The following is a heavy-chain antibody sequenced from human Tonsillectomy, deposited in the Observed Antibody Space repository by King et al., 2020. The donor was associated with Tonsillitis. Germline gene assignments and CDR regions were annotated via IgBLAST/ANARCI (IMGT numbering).Heavy chain of an antibody. V-gene: IGHV1-8*01. J-gene: IGHJ4*02. CDR3: ATGGIAVAEPAY. CDR1: GFTFTSYD. CDR2: MNPNSGST. D-gene: IGHD6-19*01. Sequence: QLVQSGAEVKKPGASVKVSCKASGFTFTSYDINWIRQAAGKGLEWMGWMNPNSGSTNYAQKFQGRVTMTGTTSMTTAYMELSSLRSEDTAVYYCATGGIAVAEPAYWGQGTLVTVSS.